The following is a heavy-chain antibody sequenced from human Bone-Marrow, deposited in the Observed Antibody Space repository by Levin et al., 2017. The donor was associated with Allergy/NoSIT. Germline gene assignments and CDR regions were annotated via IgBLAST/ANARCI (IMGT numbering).Heavy chain of an antibody. J-gene: IGHJ4*02. Sequence: GGSLRLSCAASGFTFSSYGMHWVRQAPGKGLEWVAVISYDGSNKYYADSVKGRFTISRDNSKNTLYLQMNSLRAEDTAVYYCAKDPSIRYFDWSTFDYWGQGTLVTVSS. CDR2: ISYDGSNK. D-gene: IGHD3-9*01. V-gene: IGHV3-30*18. CDR3: AKDPSIRYFDWSTFDY. CDR1: GFTFSSYG.